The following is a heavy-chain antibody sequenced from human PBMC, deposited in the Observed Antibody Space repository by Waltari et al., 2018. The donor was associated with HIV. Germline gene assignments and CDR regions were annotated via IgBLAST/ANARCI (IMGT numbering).Heavy chain of an antibody. CDR2: VNYSGTT. J-gene: IGHJ1*01. D-gene: IGHD3-10*01. Sequence: QGHLQQWGAGLVKPSETLSLTCAVHGGSFSGYSWTWVRQPPGKGREWFGEVNYSGTTKSTPTHKSRVNISMHTSKRQCSVKGTSMTATDRACYDCASVRRRSHRVGAGEPGWSWGQGTRVTVSS. CDR3: ASVRRRSHRVGAGEPGWS. V-gene: IGHV4-34*01. CDR1: GGSFSGYS.